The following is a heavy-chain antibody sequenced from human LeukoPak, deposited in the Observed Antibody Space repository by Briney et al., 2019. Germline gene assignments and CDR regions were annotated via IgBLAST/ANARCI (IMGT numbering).Heavy chain of an antibody. CDR1: VYTFTVHY. D-gene: IGHD6-19*01. V-gene: IGHV1-2*02. CDR3: ARGQPVAGKDY. CDR2: INPNSGAT. Sequence: ASVKVSCMASVYTFTVHYMHWVRQAPGQGLAWVGWINPNSGATDHAQKFQGRVTMTRDTSISTAYMEMSSLKFDDTAVYYCARGQPVAGKDYWGQGTLVTVSS. J-gene: IGHJ4*02.